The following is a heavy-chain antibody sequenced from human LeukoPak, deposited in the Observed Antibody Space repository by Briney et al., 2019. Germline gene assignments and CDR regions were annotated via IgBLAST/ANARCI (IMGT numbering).Heavy chain of an antibody. V-gene: IGHV3-21*01. CDR2: ISGGSSYI. CDR3: ARGGRAFDI. Sequence: PGGSLRLSCAASGFTFSTYTMNWVRQAPGRGLEWVSSISGGSSYIYYADSLKGRFTISKDNAKYSLYLQVDSLRAEDTAVYYYARGGRAFDIWGQGTLVTVSS. J-gene: IGHJ3*02. CDR1: GFTFSTYT. D-gene: IGHD1-26*01.